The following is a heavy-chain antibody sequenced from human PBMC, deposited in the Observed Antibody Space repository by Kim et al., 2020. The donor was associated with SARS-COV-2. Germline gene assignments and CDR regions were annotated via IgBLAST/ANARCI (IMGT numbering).Heavy chain of an antibody. CDR1: GFTFSSYW. V-gene: IGHV3-74*01. CDR2: IKSDGSST. J-gene: IGHJ3*01. D-gene: IGHD4-4*01. Sequence: GGSLRLSCAASGFTFSSYWMHWVRQSPGKGLVWVSRIKSDGSSTNYADSVKGRFIFSRDNAKNTLFLQMNSLGGEDTAVYYCARELKVDPASPRQYDALDVWGQGTMVTVAS. CDR3: ARELKVDPASPRQYDALDV.